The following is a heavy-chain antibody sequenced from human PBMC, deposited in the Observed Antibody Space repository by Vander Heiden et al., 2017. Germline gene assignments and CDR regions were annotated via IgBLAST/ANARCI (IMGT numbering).Heavy chain of an antibody. CDR1: GFTFSDHY. Sequence: EMQLVESGGGLVQPGGSLRLSCAASGFTFSDHYIEWVRQAPGKGLEWVGRTRNKADSYTTEYAASVKGRFTISRDDSKKSVYLQTNSLKIEDTAVYYCVRENRGESLQAMDVWGQGTTVTVSS. CDR3: VRENRGESLQAMDV. CDR2: TRNKADSYTT. J-gene: IGHJ6*02. V-gene: IGHV3-72*01. D-gene: IGHD3-16*01.